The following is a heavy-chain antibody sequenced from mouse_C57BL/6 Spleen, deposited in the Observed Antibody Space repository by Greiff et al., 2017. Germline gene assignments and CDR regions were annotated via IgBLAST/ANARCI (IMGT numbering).Heavy chain of an antibody. Sequence: EVQRVESGGGLVQPGGSMKLSCAASGFTFSDAWMDWVRQSPEKGLEWVAEIRNKANNHATYYAESVKGRFTISRDDSKSSVYLQMNSLRAEDTGIYYCTRHQAYYSNYDYAMDYWGQGTSVTVSS. CDR2: IRNKANNHAT. CDR1: GFTFSDAW. D-gene: IGHD2-5*01. V-gene: IGHV6-6*01. CDR3: TRHQAYYSNYDYAMDY. J-gene: IGHJ4*01.